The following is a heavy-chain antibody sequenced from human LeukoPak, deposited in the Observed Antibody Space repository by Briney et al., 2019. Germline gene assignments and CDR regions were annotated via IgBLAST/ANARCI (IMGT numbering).Heavy chain of an antibody. CDR2: MSGSGVST. CDR1: GFTFSNYG. V-gene: IGHV3-23*01. Sequence: GGSLRLSCAASGFTFSNYGMNWVRQAPGKGLEWVSGMSGSGVSTYYADSVKGRFTISRDNSKNTLYLQMNSLRAEDTAVYYCATIAAAGFFDYWGQGTLVTVSS. D-gene: IGHD6-13*01. CDR3: ATIAAAGFFDY. J-gene: IGHJ4*02.